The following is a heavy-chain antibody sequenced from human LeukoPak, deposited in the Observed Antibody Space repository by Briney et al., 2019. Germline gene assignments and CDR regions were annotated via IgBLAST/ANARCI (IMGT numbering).Heavy chain of an antibody. Sequence: GGSLRLSCEASRFTFSTHWMHWVRQAPGKGLVWVSRIDSDGGNAYYADSVKGRFTISRDNAKNTLYLQMYSLRAEDTAVYYCARGGGVLTAIDFWGQGTLVTVSS. CDR1: RFTFSTHW. CDR2: IDSDGGNA. D-gene: IGHD3-16*01. V-gene: IGHV3-74*01. CDR3: ARGGGVLTAIDF. J-gene: IGHJ4*02.